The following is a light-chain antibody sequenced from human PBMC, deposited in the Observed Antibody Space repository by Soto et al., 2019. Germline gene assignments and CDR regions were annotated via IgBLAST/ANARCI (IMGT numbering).Light chain of an antibody. Sequence: DIQMTQSPSSLSASVGDRVTITCQASQDIKDYLNWYQQKPGKAPKLLIYDASTLEPAVPSRFSGRGSGTYFTFAIYSLQPDDIATYYCQQYDGLPPYTFGQGTKLEIK. CDR3: QQYDGLPPYT. CDR2: DAS. CDR1: QDIKDY. V-gene: IGKV1-33*01. J-gene: IGKJ2*01.